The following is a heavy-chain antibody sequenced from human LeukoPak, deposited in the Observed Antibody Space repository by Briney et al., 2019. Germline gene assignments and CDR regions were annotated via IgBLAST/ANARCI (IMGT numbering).Heavy chain of an antibody. CDR2: ISYDGSNK. J-gene: IGHJ4*02. Sequence: GGSLKLSCAASGFTFSSYGMHWVRQAPGKGLEWVAVISYDGSNKYYADSVKGRFTISRDNSKNTLYLQMNSLRAEDTAVYYCAKDSGPMVRGEPYYFDYWGQGTLVTVSS. D-gene: IGHD3-10*01. CDR1: GFTFSSYG. CDR3: AKDSGPMVRGEPYYFDY. V-gene: IGHV3-30*18.